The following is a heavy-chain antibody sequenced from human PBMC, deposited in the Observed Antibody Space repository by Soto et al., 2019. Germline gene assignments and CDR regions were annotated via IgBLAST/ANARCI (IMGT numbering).Heavy chain of an antibody. CDR1: GYSFTSYW. J-gene: IGHJ6*02. Sequence: GESLKISCKGSGYSFTSYWIGWARQMPGKGLEWMGIIYPGDSDTRYSPSFQGQVTISADKSISTAYLQWSSLKASDTAMYYCARSDDNILTGYEEGMDVWGQGTTVTVSS. CDR3: ARSDDNILTGYEEGMDV. CDR2: IYPGDSDT. V-gene: IGHV5-51*01. D-gene: IGHD3-9*01.